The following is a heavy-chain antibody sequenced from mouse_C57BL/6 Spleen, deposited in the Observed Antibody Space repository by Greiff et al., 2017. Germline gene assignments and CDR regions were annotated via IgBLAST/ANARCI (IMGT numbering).Heavy chain of an antibody. V-gene: IGHV1-82*01. Sequence: QVQLQQSGPELVKPGASVKISCKASGYAFSSSWMNWVKQRPGKGLEWIGRIYPGDGATNYNGKFKGKATLTADNSSSTAYMQLSSLTSEDSAVYICAREGEFITTVVGEAWFAYWGQGTLVTVSA. CDR1: GYAFSSSW. D-gene: IGHD1-1*01. CDR3: AREGEFITTVVGEAWFAY. CDR2: IYPGDGAT. J-gene: IGHJ3*01.